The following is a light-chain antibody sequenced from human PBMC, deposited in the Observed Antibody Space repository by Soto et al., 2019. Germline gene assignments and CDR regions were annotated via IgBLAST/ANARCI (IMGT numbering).Light chain of an antibody. V-gene: IGKV3-20*01. Sequence: EIVLTQSPGTLSLSPGERATLSCRASQSVGSSYLAWYQQKPGQAPRVLIYGASSRATGIPDRFSGSGSGTDFTLTISRLEPEDFGVYYCHQYATSPFTFGPGTKVDIK. CDR3: HQYATSPFT. CDR1: QSVGSSY. CDR2: GAS. J-gene: IGKJ3*01.